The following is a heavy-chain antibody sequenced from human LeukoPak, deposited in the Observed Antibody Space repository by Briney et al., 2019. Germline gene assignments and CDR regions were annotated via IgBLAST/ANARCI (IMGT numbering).Heavy chain of an antibody. J-gene: IGHJ4*02. CDR1: GYTFTSYY. CDR3: ARGGRRGGGSGWYYFDY. CDR2: INPSGGST. V-gene: IGHV1-46*01. D-gene: IGHD6-19*01. Sequence: ASVKVSCKASGYTFTSYYMHWVRQAPGQGLEWMGIINPSGGSTSYAQKFQGRVTMTRDTSTSTVYMELSSLRSEDTAVYYCARGGRRGGGSGWYYFDYWGQGTLVTASS.